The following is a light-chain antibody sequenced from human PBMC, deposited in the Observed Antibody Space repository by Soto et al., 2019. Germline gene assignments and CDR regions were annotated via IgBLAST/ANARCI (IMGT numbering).Light chain of an antibody. J-gene: IGLJ1*01. V-gene: IGLV2-14*01. CDR2: EVS. Sequence: QSALTQPDSVSGSPGQSITISCTGTSXDVGGYNYVSWYQQHPGKAPKLMIYEVSNRPSGVSNRFSGSKSGNTASLTISGLQAEDEADYYFSSYTSSSTSVFGTGTKATV. CDR3: SSYTSSSTSV. CDR1: SXDVGGYNY.